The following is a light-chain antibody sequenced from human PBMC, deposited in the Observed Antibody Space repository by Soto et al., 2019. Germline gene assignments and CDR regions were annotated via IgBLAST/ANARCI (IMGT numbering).Light chain of an antibody. J-gene: IGLJ2*01. CDR1: SSNIGAGYD. Sequence: QSVLTQPPSVSGAPGQRVTISRTGSSSNIGAGYDVQWYQQLPGTAPKLLIYANTNRPSGVPDRFSGSKSGTSGSLAITGLRAEDEAEYYCQSYDNGLRVVFGGGTQLTVL. CDR3: QSYDNGLRVV. V-gene: IGLV1-40*01. CDR2: ANT.